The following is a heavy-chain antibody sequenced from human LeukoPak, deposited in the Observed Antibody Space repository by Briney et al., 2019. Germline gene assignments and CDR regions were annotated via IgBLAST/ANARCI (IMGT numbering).Heavy chain of an antibody. J-gene: IGHJ4*02. Sequence: SETLSLTCTVSGGSISSYYWSWIRQPPGKGLEWIGEINHSGSTNYNPSLKSRVTISVDTSKNQFSLKLSSVTAADTAVYYCARPGIAVALDYWGQGTLVTVSS. CDR3: ARPGIAVALDY. V-gene: IGHV4-34*01. CDR2: INHSGST. D-gene: IGHD6-19*01. CDR1: GGSISSYY.